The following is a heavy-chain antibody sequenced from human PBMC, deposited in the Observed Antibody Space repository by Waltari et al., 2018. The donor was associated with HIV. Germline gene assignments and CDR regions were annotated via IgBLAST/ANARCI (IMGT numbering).Heavy chain of an antibody. CDR1: GFILRDFA. J-gene: IGHJ4*02. Sequence: QVQLVESGGGLVQPGGSLRLSCAAPGFILRDFAIHWVRQAPGKGLEWVAVISRDGSSKYYADSVQGRFTISRDNSKNSLHLHMNSLRPKDTAVYYCAREGIVAAPFDFWGLGTLVTVSS. CDR3: AREGIVAAPFDF. V-gene: IGHV3-30*01. D-gene: IGHD2-15*01. CDR2: ISRDGSSK.